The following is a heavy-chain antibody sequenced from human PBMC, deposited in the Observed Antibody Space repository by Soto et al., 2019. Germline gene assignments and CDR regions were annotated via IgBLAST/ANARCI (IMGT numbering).Heavy chain of an antibody. CDR3: ARGGSLYWYFDL. CDR2: INAGNGNT. Sequence: ASVKVSCKASGYTFTNYAMHWVRQAPGQRLEWMGWINAGNGNTKYSQKFQGRVTITRDTSASTAYMELSSLRSEDTAVYYCARGGSLYWYFDLWGRGTMVTVSS. D-gene: IGHD1-26*01. CDR1: GYTFTNYA. J-gene: IGHJ2*01. V-gene: IGHV1-3*01.